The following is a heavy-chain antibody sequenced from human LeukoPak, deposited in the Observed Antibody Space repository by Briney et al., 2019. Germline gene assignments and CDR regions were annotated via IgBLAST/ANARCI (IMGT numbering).Heavy chain of an antibody. J-gene: IGHJ6*02. CDR2: ISGSGGST. CDR1: GFTFSSYA. V-gene: IGHV3-23*01. D-gene: IGHD2-15*01. Sequence: GGSLRLSCAASGFTFSSYAMSWVRQAPGKGLEWVSAISGSGGSTYYADSVKGRFTISRENAKNSLYLQMNSLRAGDTAVYYCAREESGGRDYGMDVWGQGTTVTVSS. CDR3: AREESGGRDYGMDV.